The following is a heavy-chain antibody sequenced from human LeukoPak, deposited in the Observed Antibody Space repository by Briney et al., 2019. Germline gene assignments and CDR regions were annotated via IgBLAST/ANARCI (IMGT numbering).Heavy chain of an antibody. V-gene: IGHV3-48*01. CDR3: ARDRPRWYYDSSGYYYGDAFDI. CDR2: ISSSSSTI. J-gene: IGHJ3*02. D-gene: IGHD3-22*01. Sequence: GGSLRLSCAASGFTFSSYSMNWVRQAPGKGLEWVSYISSSSSTICYADSVKGRFTISRDNAKNSLYLQMNSLRAEDTALYYCARDRPRWYYDSSGYYYGDAFDIWGQGTMVTVSS. CDR1: GFTFSSYS.